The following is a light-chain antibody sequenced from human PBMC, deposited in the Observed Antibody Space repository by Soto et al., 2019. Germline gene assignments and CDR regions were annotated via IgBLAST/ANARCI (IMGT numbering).Light chain of an antibody. J-gene: IGLJ2*01. CDR1: SSNIGSNA. Sequence: QSVLTQPPSASGTPGQRVTISCSGSSSNIGSNAVNWYQQLPGTAPKLLIYDNNNRPSGVPDRFSGSKSGTSASLVITGLQAEDEADYYCQSYDSSLSGVVFGGGTKVTVL. V-gene: IGLV1-40*01. CDR2: DNN. CDR3: QSYDSSLSGVV.